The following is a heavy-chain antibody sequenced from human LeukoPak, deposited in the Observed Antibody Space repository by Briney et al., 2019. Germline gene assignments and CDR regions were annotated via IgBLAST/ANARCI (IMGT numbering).Heavy chain of an antibody. CDR1: GFTFSSYA. D-gene: IGHD2-2*01. J-gene: IGHJ6*03. CDR3: ARTKCSSTSCYAARTYYYYYYYMDV. Sequence: PGGSLRLSCAASGFTFSSYAMSWVRQAPGKGLEWVSGINWNGGSTGYADSVKGRFTISRDNAKNSLYLQMNSLRAEDTALYYCARTKCSSTSCYAARTYYYYYYYMDVWGKGTTVTVSS. V-gene: IGHV3-20*04. CDR2: INWNGGST.